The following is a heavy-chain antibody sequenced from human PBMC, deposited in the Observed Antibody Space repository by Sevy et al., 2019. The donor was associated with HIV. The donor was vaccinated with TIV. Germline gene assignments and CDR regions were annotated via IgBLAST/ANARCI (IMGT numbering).Heavy chain of an antibody. CDR2: ISQTYDGSKN. J-gene: IGHJ4*02. D-gene: IGHD3-22*01. Sequence: GGSLRLSCAASGFTFGSYTLYWVRQAPGKGLEWVALISQTYDGSKNYYTDSVQGRFTISRDNSKNTLYLQMDSLRPEDTAVYYCARDNSGYFFFDYWGQGILVTVSS. CDR3: ARDNSGYFFFDY. V-gene: IGHV3-30-3*01. CDR1: GFTFGSYT.